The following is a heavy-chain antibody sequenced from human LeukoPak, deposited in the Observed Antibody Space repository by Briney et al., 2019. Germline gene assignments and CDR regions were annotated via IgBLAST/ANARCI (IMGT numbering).Heavy chain of an antibody. V-gene: IGHV4-34*01. CDR2: INHSGST. CDR1: GGSFSGYY. J-gene: IGHJ6*03. D-gene: IGHD5-12*01. CDR3: ARAGIFGGYSAYDHYYYYYMDV. Sequence: SETLSLTCAVSGGSFSGYYWSWIRQPPGKGLEWIGEINHSGSTNYNPSLKSRVTISVDTSKNQFSLKLSSVTAADTAVYYCARAGIFGGYSAYDHYYYYYMDVWGKGTTVTVSS.